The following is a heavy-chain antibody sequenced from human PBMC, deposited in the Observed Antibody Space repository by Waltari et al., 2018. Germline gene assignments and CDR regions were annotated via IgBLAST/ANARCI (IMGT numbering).Heavy chain of an antibody. CDR2: ISFDGSKI. CDR3: ARGGGLYYNDGSGPIDY. J-gene: IGHJ4*02. V-gene: IGHV3-33*05. CDR1: GFTFSTYG. D-gene: IGHD3-22*01. Sequence: QMVESGGGVVQPGRSLRLSCEVSGFTFSTYGMHWVRQAPGKGVECVALISFDGSKIKYGDSGKARLTISRDNSRLFLQLNSLTAVDTAMYFCARGGGLYYNDGSGPIDYWGQGTLVTVSS.